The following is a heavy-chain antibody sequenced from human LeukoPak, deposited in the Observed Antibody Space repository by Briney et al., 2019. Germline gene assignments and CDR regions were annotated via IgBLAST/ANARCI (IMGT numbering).Heavy chain of an antibody. CDR3: ARSFPARRYYYYGMDV. CDR1: GYTFTGYY. Sequence: ASVKVSCTASGYTFTGYYMHWVRQAPGQGLEWMGWINPNSGGTNYAQKFQGRVTMTRDTSISTAYMELSRLRSDDTAVYYCARSFPARRYYYYGMDVWGQGTTVTVSS. D-gene: IGHD6-6*01. CDR2: INPNSGGT. V-gene: IGHV1-2*02. J-gene: IGHJ6*02.